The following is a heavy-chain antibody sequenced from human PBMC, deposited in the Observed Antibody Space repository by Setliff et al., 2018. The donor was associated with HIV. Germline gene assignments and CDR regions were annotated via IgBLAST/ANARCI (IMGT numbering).Heavy chain of an antibody. D-gene: IGHD5-12*01. CDR3: ARLAGGYADY. CDR2: ISTSGST. J-gene: IGHJ4*02. Sequence: LSLTCTVSGASFTTHYWSLIRQPPGKGLEWIGCISTSGSTNYNPSLKSRVTLSIDMSKNQFSLKMSSVTAADTAVYYCARLAGGYADYWGQGTLVTVSS. V-gene: IGHV4-4*09. CDR1: GASFTTHY.